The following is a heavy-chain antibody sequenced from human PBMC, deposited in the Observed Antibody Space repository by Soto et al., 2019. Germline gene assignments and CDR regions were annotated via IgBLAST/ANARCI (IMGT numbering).Heavy chain of an antibody. J-gene: IGHJ4*02. CDR1: GASISAYA. CDR2: LYSSGNT. CDR3: ARGPYSSGWYVVDY. V-gene: IGHV4-4*07. Sequence: PSETLSLTCTVSGASISAYAWSWIRQPAGKGLEWIGRLYSSGNTNYNPSFKSRLTMSADTSKNQFSLKLSSVTAADTAVYYCARGPYSSGWYVVDYWGQGTLVTVSS. D-gene: IGHD6-19*01.